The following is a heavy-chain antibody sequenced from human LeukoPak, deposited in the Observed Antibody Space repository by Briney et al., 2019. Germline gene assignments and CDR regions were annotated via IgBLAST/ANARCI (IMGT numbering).Heavy chain of an antibody. CDR2: INHSGST. J-gene: IGHJ5*02. CDR1: GGSFSGYY. CDR3: ARVVYTGSHFWFDP. Sequence: SETLSLTCAVYGGSFSGYYWSWIRQPPGKGLEWIGEINHSGSTNYNPSLKSRITISVDTSKNQFSLKLSSVTAADTAVYYCARVVYTGSHFWFDPWGQGTLVTVSS. D-gene: IGHD1-26*01. V-gene: IGHV4-34*01.